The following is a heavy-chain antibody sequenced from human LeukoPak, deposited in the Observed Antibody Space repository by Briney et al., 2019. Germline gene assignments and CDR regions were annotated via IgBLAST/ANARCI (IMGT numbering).Heavy chain of an antibody. CDR2: ISGSGGNT. CDR3: AKGYDFLDF. Sequence: PGRSVRLSCAASGFTYSSYDMICARQAPGKGLEWVSDISGSGGNTYYADSVKGRLTISRDNSKNTLSLQMNRLRAEDTAVYYCAKGYDFLDFWGQGTRVTVSS. CDR1: GFTYSSYD. J-gene: IGHJ4*02. V-gene: IGHV3-23*01. D-gene: IGHD3-3*01.